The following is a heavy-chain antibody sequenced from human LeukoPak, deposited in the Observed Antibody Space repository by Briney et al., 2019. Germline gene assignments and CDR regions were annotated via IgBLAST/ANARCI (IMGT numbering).Heavy chain of an antibody. CDR2: ISGSGGST. V-gene: IGHV3-23*01. CDR1: GFTFSSYA. Sequence: PGGSLRLSCAASGFTFSSYAMSWVRQAPGKGLEWVSAISGSGGSTYYADSVKGRFTISRDNSKNTLYLQMNSLRAEDTAVYYFAKNYDYVWGSYRHNYFDYWGQGTLVTVSS. J-gene: IGHJ4*02. CDR3: AKNYDYVWGSYRHNYFDY. D-gene: IGHD3-16*02.